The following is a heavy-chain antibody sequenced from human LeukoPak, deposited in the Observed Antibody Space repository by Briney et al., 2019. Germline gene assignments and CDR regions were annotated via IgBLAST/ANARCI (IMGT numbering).Heavy chain of an antibody. J-gene: IGHJ3*02. D-gene: IGHD6-19*01. CDR2: ISSSRSYT. V-gene: IGHV3-11*05. CDR3: ARGGLAIDAFDI. Sequence: GGSLRLSCAASGFTFSDYYMSWIRQAPGRGLEWVSYISSSRSYTNYADSVKGRFTISRDNAKNSLYLQMNSLRAEDTAVYYCARGGLAIDAFDIWGQVTMVTVSS. CDR1: GFTFSDYY.